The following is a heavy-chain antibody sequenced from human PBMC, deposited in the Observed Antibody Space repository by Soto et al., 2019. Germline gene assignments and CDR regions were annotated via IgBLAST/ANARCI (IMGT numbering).Heavy chain of an antibody. CDR1: GFTISGHW. V-gene: IGHV3-74*01. J-gene: IGHJ5*02. CDR3: ARSYSGTYRCFDP. Sequence: EVQLVESGGGIVQPGGSLRLSCAASGFTISGHWMHWVRQVPGKGLVWVSRINSEGSSTSYADSVKGRFIISRDNAKNKLFLQMNSLRAEDTAVYYCARSYSGTYRCFDPWGQGTLVTVSS. D-gene: IGHD1-26*01. CDR2: INSEGSST.